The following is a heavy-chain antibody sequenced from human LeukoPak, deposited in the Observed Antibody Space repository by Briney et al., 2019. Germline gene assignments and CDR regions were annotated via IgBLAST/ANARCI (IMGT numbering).Heavy chain of an antibody. Sequence: PSETLSLTCTVSGGSISSYYWSWIRQPAGEGLEWIGRIYTSGSTNYNPSLKSRVTMSVDTSKNQFSLKLSSVTAADTAVYYCARDSAPFWSGYPYYYYYYMDVWGKGTTVTVSS. CDR1: GGSISSYY. CDR2: IYTSGST. V-gene: IGHV4-4*07. CDR3: ARDSAPFWSGYPYYYYYYMDV. J-gene: IGHJ6*03. D-gene: IGHD3-3*01.